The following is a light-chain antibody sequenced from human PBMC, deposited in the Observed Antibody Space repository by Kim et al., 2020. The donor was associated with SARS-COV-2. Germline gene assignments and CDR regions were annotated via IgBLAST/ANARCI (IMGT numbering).Light chain of an antibody. CDR3: QVWDSSTAV. J-gene: IGLJ3*02. CDR2: RDS. Sequence: SYELTQPLSVSVALGQTARVTCGGNNIGYKNVHWYQQKPGQAPVVVIYRDSNRPSGIPERFSGSNSGNTATLTISRAQAGDEADYYCQVWDSSTAVFGGGTQLTVL. CDR1: NIGYKN. V-gene: IGLV3-9*01.